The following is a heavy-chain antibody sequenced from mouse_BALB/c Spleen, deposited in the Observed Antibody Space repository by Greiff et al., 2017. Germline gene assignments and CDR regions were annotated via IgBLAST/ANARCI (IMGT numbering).Heavy chain of an antibody. J-gene: IGHJ4*01. V-gene: IGHV5-4*02. Sequence: EVKLMESGGGLVKPGGSLKLSCAASGFTFSDYYMYWVRQTPEKRPEWVATISDGGSYTYYPDSVKGRFTISRDNAKNNLYLQMSSLKSEDTAMYYCARDGDDYDAMDYWGQGTSVTVSS. CDR1: GFTFSDYY. CDR3: ARDGDDYDAMDY. CDR2: ISDGGSYT.